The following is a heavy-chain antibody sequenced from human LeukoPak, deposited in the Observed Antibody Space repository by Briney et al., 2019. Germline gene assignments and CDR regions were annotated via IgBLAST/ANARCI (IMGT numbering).Heavy chain of an antibody. V-gene: IGHV3-23*01. CDR2: ISGSGGST. CDR3: AKDLYGRYADIPDRGNSPFDC. CDR1: GFTFSSCA. D-gene: IGHD1-26*01. Sequence: PGGSLRLSCAASGFTFSSCAMSWVRQAPGKGLEWVSAISGSGGSTYYADSVKGRFTISRDNSKNTLYLQMNSLRAEDTAVYYCAKDLYGRYADIPDRGNSPFDCWGQGTLVTVSS. J-gene: IGHJ4*02.